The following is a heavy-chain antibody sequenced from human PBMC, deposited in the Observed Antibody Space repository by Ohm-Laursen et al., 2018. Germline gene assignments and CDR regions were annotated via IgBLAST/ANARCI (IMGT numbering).Heavy chain of an antibody. CDR1: GFTFRSYG. D-gene: IGHD5-18*01. J-gene: IGHJ4*02. CDR2: IKQDGGQQ. V-gene: IGHV3-7*01. CDR3: ASAYSYSTPHYLDY. Sequence: SLRLSCAAPGFTFRSYGMHWVRQAPGKGLEWVANIKQDGGQQYYVDSVKGRFTISRDNAKNSLYLQMNSLRAEDTAVYYCASAYSYSTPHYLDYWGQGTLVTVSS.